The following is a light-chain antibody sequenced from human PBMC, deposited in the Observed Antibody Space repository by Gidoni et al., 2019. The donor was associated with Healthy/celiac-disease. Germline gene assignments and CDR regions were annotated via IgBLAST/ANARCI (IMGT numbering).Light chain of an antibody. V-gene: IGLV2-14*01. CDR3: SSYTSSSTLHVV. CDR1: RSDVGGYNY. Sequence: QSALTQPASVSGTPGQSITISCTGTRSDVGGYNYVSWYHQPPGKAPKLMIYDVSNRPSGGSNRCSGSKSGNTASLSISGLQDEDEADYYCSSYTSSSTLHVVFGGGTKLTVL. CDR2: DVS. J-gene: IGLJ2*01.